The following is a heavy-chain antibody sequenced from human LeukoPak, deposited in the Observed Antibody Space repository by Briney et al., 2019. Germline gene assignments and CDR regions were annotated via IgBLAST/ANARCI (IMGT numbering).Heavy chain of an antibody. CDR2: ISAYNGNT. J-gene: IGHJ4*02. CDR1: GYTFTSYG. CDR3: ARSLLWFGESTGSNFDY. D-gene: IGHD3-10*01. V-gene: IGHV1-18*01. Sequence: ASVKVSCKASGYTFTSYGISWVRQAPGQGLEWMGWISAYNGNTNYAQKLQGRVTMTTDTSTSTAYMELRGLRSDDTAVYYCARSLLWFGESTGSNFDYWGQGTLVTVSS.